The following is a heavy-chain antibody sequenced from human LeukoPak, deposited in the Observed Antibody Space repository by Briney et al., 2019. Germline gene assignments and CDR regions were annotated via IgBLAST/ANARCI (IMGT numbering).Heavy chain of an antibody. CDR1: GFTVSSNY. D-gene: IGHD1-26*01. Sequence: GGSLRLSCAASGFTVSSNYMSWVSQAPGKGLEWVSVIYSGGSTYYADSVKGRFTISRDNSKNTPYLQMNSLRAEDTAVYYCAREYSGSYTHFDYWGEGTLVTVSS. CDR3: AREYSGSYTHFDY. J-gene: IGHJ4*02. V-gene: IGHV3-66*02. CDR2: IYSGGST.